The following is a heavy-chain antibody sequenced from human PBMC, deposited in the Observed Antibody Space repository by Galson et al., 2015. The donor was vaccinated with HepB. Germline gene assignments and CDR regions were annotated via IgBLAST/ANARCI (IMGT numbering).Heavy chain of an antibody. Sequence: SVKVSCKASGGTFSSYPISWVRQAPGQGLEWMGGIIPIFGTAHYAQKFQGRVTITADESTRTVYMELSSLRSEDSAVYHCARALVPPPYYYGMDVWGQGTRSPSP. CDR1: GGTFSSYP. D-gene: IGHD6-13*01. J-gene: IGHJ6*02. CDR2: IIPIFGTA. V-gene: IGHV1-69*13. CDR3: ARALVPPPYYYGMDV.